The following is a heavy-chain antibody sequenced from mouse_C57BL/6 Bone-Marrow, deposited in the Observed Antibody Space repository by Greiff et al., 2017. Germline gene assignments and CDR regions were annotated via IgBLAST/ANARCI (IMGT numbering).Heavy chain of an antibody. Sequence: VQLQQPGAELVMPGASVKLSCKASGYTFTSYWMHWVKQRPGQGLEWIGEIDPSDSYTNYNQKFKGKSTLTVDKSASTAYMQRSSLTSEDSAVYYCARWGVTTVVSSFDYWGQGTTLTVSS. CDR3: ARWGVTTVVSSFDY. CDR1: GYTFTSYW. CDR2: IDPSDSYT. V-gene: IGHV1-69*01. D-gene: IGHD1-1*01. J-gene: IGHJ2*01.